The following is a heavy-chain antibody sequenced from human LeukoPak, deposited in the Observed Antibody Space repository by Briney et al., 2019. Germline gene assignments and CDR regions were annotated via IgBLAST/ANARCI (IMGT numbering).Heavy chain of an antibody. CDR2: IKEDGSEK. D-gene: IGHD4-23*01. CDR3: ARADDTVVTPSYYYYMDV. J-gene: IGHJ6*03. V-gene: IGHV3-7*04. Sequence: PGGSLRLSCAASGFTFSNYWMSWVRQAPGKGLEWVANIKEDGSEKYYVDSVKGRFTISRDNAKNSLYSQMNSLRAEDTAVYYCARADDTVVTPSYYYYMDVWGKGTTVTVSS. CDR1: GFTFSNYW.